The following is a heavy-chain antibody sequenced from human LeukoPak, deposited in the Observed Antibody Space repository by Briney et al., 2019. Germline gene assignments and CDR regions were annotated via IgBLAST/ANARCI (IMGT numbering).Heavy chain of an antibody. V-gene: IGHV4-34*01. CDR1: GGSFSGYY. CDR3: ARLRDSSGYYPPYFDC. J-gene: IGHJ4*02. CDR2: INHSGST. D-gene: IGHD3-22*01. Sequence: SETLSLTCAVYGGSFSGYYWSWIRQPPGKGLEWIGEINHSGSTYYNPSLKSRVTISVDTSKNQFSLKLSSVTAADTAVYYCARLRDSSGYYPPYFDCWGQGTLVTVSS.